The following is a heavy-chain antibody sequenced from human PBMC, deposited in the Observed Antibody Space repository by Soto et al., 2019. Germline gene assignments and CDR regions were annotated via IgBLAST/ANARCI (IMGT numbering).Heavy chain of an antibody. J-gene: IGHJ4*02. CDR1: GGSISSGDYY. V-gene: IGHV4-30-4*01. CDR3: ASRHSSPYFDY. Sequence: TLSLTCTVSGGSISSGDYYWSCIRQPPGKGLEWIGSIYYSGSTYYNPSLKSRVTISVDTSKNQFSLKLNSVTAADTAVYYCASRHSSPYFDYWGQGTLVTVSS. D-gene: IGHD6-13*01. CDR2: IYYSGST.